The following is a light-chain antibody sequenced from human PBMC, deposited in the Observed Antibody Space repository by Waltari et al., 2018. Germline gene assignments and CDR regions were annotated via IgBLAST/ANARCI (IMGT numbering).Light chain of an antibody. CDR2: GAS. CDR3: QQYHSYPRT. V-gene: IGKV1-16*01. J-gene: IGKJ1*01. CDR1: QDISNF. Sequence: DIQMTQSPSSLSASVGDRVTITCRASQDISNFLAWFQQKPGKATKSLIYGASSLQSEVPSRFSGSGSGTNFTLTISSLQSEDFATYYCQQYHSYPRTFGQGTKVDIK.